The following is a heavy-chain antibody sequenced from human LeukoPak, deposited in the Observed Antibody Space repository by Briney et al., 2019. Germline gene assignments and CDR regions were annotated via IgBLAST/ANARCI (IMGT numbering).Heavy chain of an antibody. CDR1: GFTFSSYA. CDR2: ISSNGGST. V-gene: IGHV3-64*01. D-gene: IGHD6-6*01. Sequence: PGGSLRLSCAASGFTFSSYAMHWVRQAPGKGPEYVSAISSNGGSTYYANSVKGRFTISRDNSKNTLYLQMGSLRAEDMAVYYCARESIAALWAFDYWGQGTLVTVSS. J-gene: IGHJ4*02. CDR3: ARESIAALWAFDY.